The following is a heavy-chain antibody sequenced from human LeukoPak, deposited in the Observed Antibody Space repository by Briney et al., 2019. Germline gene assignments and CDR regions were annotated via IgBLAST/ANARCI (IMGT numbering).Heavy chain of an antibody. CDR1: VYTFTSYY. Sequence: ASVKVSCKASVYTFTSYYMHWVRQAPGQGLEWRGIINPSGGSTSYAQKFQGRVTMTRDMSTSTVYMELSSVRSEDTAVYYCGSSVTAISAFDIWGQGTMVTVSS. CDR3: GSSVTAISAFDI. CDR2: INPSGGST. J-gene: IGHJ3*02. V-gene: IGHV1-46*01. D-gene: IGHD2-21*02.